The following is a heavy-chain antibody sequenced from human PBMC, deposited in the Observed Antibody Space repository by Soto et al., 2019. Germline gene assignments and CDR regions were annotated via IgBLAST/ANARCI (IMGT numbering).Heavy chain of an antibody. J-gene: IGHJ4*02. Sequence: EVQLLESGGGLVQPGRSLRLSCAASGFTFSNYAMSWVRQAPGQGLDWVSAISGSGGTTYYADSVKGRFTISRDNTKNTLFLQMNSMRAEDAAVYYCATFFVAPGSNSGLPWSFHYWGQGTLVTVSS. D-gene: IGHD6-25*01. CDR2: ISGSGGTT. CDR1: GFTFSNYA. V-gene: IGHV3-23*01. CDR3: ATFFVAPGSNSGLPWSFHY.